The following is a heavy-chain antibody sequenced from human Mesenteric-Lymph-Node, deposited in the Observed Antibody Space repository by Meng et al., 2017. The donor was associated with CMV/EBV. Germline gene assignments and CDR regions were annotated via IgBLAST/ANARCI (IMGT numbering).Heavy chain of an antibody. V-gene: IGHV3-23*01. D-gene: IGHD6-13*01. CDR2: ISGSGGST. Sequence: GESLKISCAASGFTFSSYAMSWVRQAPGKGLEWVSAISGSGGSTYYADSVKGRFTISRDDSKNTLYLQMNSLRAEDTAVYYCAKDSGIAALDVWGQGTTVTVSS. J-gene: IGHJ6*02. CDR3: AKDSGIAALDV. CDR1: GFTFSSYA.